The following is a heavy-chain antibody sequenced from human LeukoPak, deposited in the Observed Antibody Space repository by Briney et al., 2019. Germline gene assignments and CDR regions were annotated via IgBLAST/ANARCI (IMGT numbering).Heavy chain of an antibody. D-gene: IGHD5-18*01. CDR3: ARPAGLPHNWFDP. CDR2: INPNSGGT. CDR1: GYTFTGYY. J-gene: IGHJ5*02. Sequence: ASVKVSCKASGYTFTGYYMHWVRQAPGQGLEWMGWINPNSGGTNYAQKFQGRVTITADESTSTAYMELSSLRSEDTAVYYCARPAGLPHNWFDPWGQGTLVTVSS. V-gene: IGHV1-2*02.